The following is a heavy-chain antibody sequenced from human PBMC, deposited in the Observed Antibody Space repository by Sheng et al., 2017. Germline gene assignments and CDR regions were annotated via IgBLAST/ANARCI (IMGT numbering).Heavy chain of an antibody. CDR3: AGSSHYYDSSGCDY. V-gene: IGHV1-18*01. CDR2: ISAYNGNT. J-gene: IGHJ4*02. D-gene: IGHD3-22*01. CDR1: GYTFTSYG. Sequence: QVQLVQSGAEVKKPGASVKVSCKASGYTFTSYGFSWVRQAPGQGLEWMGWISAYNGNTKYAQKLQGRVTMTTDTSTSTAYMELRSLRSDDTAVYYCAGSSHYYDSSGCDYWGQGTLVTVSS.